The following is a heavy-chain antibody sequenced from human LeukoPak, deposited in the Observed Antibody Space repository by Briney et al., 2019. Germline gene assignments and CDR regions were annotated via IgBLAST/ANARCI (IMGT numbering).Heavy chain of an antibody. CDR2: IYYSGST. V-gene: IGHV4-30-4*01. CDR3: ARVGGPNYYYYGMDV. CDR1: GGSISSGDYY. J-gene: IGHJ6*02. D-gene: IGHD2-15*01. Sequence: SETLSLTCTVSGGSISSGDYYWSWIRQPPGKGLEWIGYIYYSGSTYYNPSLKSRVTISVDTSKNQFSLKLGSVTAADTAVYYCARVGGPNYYYYGMDVWGQGTTVTVSS.